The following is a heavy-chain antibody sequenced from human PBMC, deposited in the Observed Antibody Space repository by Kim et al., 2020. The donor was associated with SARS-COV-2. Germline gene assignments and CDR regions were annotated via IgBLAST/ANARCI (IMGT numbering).Heavy chain of an antibody. CDR1: GFTFSGHS. CDR3: ARRLDY. V-gene: IGHV3-48*01. Sequence: GGSLRLSCAASGFTFSGHSMHWVRQAPGKGLEWISSISVNGSAIYYADSVKGRFTISRDNAKNSLYLQMNSLRAEDTAIYYCARRLDYWGQGTLVTVSP. J-gene: IGHJ4*02. CDR2: ISVNGSAI.